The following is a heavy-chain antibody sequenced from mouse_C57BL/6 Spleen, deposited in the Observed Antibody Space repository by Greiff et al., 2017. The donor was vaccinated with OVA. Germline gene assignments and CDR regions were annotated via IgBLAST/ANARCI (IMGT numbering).Heavy chain of an antibody. D-gene: IGHD4-1*01. V-gene: IGHV5-16*01. CDR2: INYDGSST. J-gene: IGHJ4*01. Sequence: EVQRVESEGGLVQPGSSMKLSCTASGFTFSDYYMAWVRQVPEKGLEWVANINYDGSSTYYLDSLKSRFIISRDNAKNILYLQMSSLKSEDTATYYCARGTGTGAMDYWGQGTSVTVSS. CDR3: ARGTGTGAMDY. CDR1: GFTFSDYY.